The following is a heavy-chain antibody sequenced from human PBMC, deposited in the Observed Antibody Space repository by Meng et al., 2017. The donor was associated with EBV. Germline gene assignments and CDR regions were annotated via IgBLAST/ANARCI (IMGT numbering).Heavy chain of an antibody. CDR3: AGSYGGVLNY. D-gene: IGHD4-23*01. CDR1: GGSFSCYH. Sequence: VRLQQWVAGLFKPSAPLSLTCAVYGGSFSCYHWSSIRQPPGKGLEWIGEINHSGSTNYNPSLKSRVTISVDTSKNQFSLKLSSVTAADTAVYYCAGSYGGVLNYWGQGTLVTVSS. J-gene: IGHJ4*02. V-gene: IGHV4-34*01. CDR2: INHSGST.